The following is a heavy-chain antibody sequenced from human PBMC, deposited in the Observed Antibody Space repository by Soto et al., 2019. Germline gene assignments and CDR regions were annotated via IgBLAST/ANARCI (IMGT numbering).Heavy chain of an antibody. Sequence: GASVKVSCKASGYTFTSYGISWVRQAPGQGLEWMGWISAYNGNTNYAQKLQGRVTMTTDTSTSTAYMELRSLRSDDTAVYYCARDIVVVVAATDPDAFDIWGQGTMVTVSS. CDR2: ISAYNGNT. V-gene: IGHV1-18*01. J-gene: IGHJ3*02. CDR3: ARDIVVVVAATDPDAFDI. D-gene: IGHD2-15*01. CDR1: GYTFTSYG.